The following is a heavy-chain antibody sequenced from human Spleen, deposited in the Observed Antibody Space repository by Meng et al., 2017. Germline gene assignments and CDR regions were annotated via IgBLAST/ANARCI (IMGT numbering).Heavy chain of an antibody. D-gene: IGHD5-24*01. CDR1: GFTVNNNY. CDR2: IHSGGST. Sequence: GSLRLSCAASGFTVNNNYMTWVRQAPGKGLEWVSVIHSGGSTYYADSVKGRFTISRDNSKNTLYLQMNSLRAEDTAVYYCARSGRWLQLPYYDYWGQGTLVTVSS. V-gene: IGHV3-66*02. CDR3: ARSGRWLQLPYYDY. J-gene: IGHJ4*02.